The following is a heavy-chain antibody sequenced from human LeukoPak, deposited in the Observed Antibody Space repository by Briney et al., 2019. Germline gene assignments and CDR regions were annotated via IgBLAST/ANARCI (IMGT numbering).Heavy chain of an antibody. D-gene: IGHD3-10*01. CDR2: ISYDGSNK. J-gene: IGHJ6*02. Sequence: GGSLRLSCAASGFTFSSYGMHWVRQAPGKGLEWVAVISYDGSNKYDADSVKGRFTISRDNSKNTLYLQMNSLRAEDTAVYYCAKDSSGAGSSYGMDMWGQGTTVTVSS. V-gene: IGHV3-30*18. CDR1: GFTFSSYG. CDR3: AKDSSGAGSSYGMDM.